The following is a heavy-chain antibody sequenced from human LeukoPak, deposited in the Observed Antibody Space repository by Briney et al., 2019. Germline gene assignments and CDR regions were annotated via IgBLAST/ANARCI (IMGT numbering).Heavy chain of an antibody. CDR2: IYSGGNT. D-gene: IGHD3-10*01. CDR1: GXTVSSNY. V-gene: IGHV3-66*01. CDR3: ARDPSGNGHVFDI. Sequence: PGGSLRLSWVASGXTVSSNYMRWVRQAPGKGLEWVSVIYSGGNTYYADSVKGRFTISRDDSKNTLYLQMNSLRAEDTAVYYCARDPSGNGHVFDIWGQGTMVTVSS. J-gene: IGHJ3*02.